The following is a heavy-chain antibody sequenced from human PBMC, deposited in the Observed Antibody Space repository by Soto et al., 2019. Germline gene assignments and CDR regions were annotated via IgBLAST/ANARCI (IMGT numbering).Heavy chain of an antibody. J-gene: IGHJ4*02. CDR2: IYYSGST. V-gene: IGHV4-59*01. CDR3: ARRYGSSFDY. Sequence: QVQLQESGPGLVKPSETLSLTCTVSGGSISSYYWSWIRQPPGKGLEWIGYIYYSGSTNYNPSLKRRGTTSVDASQSQFSLKPSSVTAADTAGYYCARRYGSSFDYWGQGTLVTVSS. CDR1: GGSISSYY. D-gene: IGHD4-17*01.